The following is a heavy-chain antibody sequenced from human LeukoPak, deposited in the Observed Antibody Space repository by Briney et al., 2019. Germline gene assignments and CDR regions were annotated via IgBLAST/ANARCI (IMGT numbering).Heavy chain of an antibody. J-gene: IGHJ4*02. CDR2: IYYTGSI. CDR3: ARKSDAKSYYPD. D-gene: IGHD3-10*01. V-gene: IGHV4-28*05. Sequence: SETLSLTCSVSGSSIASRNWLGWIRQPPGKGLEWIGYIYYTGSIYYNPSLKSRVTMSVDTSKNQFSLRLSSVTAVDTAVYYCARKSDAKSYYPDWGQGTLVTVSS. CDR1: GSSIASRNW.